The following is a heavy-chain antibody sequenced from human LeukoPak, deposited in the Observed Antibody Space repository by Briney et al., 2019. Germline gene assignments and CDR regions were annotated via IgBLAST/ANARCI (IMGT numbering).Heavy chain of an antibody. CDR1: GITLSNYG. V-gene: IGHV3-7*01. D-gene: IGHD3-10*01. Sequence: GGSLRLSCAVSGITLSNYGMSWVRQALGRGLEWVANIKEDGSEKYYVDSVKGRFTISRDNAKNSLYLQMNSLRAEGTAVYYCARTIRGYWGQGTLVTVSS. J-gene: IGHJ4*02. CDR2: IKEDGSEK. CDR3: ARTIRGY.